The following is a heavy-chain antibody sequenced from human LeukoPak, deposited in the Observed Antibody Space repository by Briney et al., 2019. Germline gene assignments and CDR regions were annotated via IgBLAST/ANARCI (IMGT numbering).Heavy chain of an antibody. CDR1: GGTFSSYA. D-gene: IGHD3-22*01. J-gene: IGHJ4*02. Sequence: GASVKVSCKASGGTFSSYAISWVRQAPGQGLEWMGGIIPIFGTANYAQKFQGRVTITTDESTSTAYVELSSLRSEDTAVYYCARAPFPDSSGYYFRFDYWGQGTLVTVSS. CDR3: ARAPFPDSSGYYFRFDY. V-gene: IGHV1-69*05. CDR2: IIPIFGTA.